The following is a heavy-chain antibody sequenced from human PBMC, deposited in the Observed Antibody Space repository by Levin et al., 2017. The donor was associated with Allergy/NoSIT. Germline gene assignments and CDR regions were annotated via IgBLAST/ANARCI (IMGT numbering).Heavy chain of an antibody. V-gene: IGHV4-34*01. D-gene: IGHD5-12*01. CDR2: INHSGST. CDR1: GGSFSGNY. CDR3: AGGGSGPRLRY. J-gene: IGHJ4*02. Sequence: PSETLSLTCAVYGGSFSGNYWTWIRQSPGKGLEWVGEINHSGSTDYNPSLKSRVTIPVDTSKNQFSLELSSVTAADTAVYYCAGGGSGPRLRYWGQGTLVTVSS.